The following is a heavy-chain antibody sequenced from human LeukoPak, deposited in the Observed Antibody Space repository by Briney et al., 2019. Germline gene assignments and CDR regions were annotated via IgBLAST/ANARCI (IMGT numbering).Heavy chain of an antibody. Sequence: ASVKVSCKASGYTFTSYGISWVRQAPGQGLEWMGWISAYNGNTNYAQKLQGRVTMTTDTSTSTAYMELRSLRSDDTAVYYCAREYYGSGRDGMDVWGQGTTVTVSS. CDR1: GYTFTSYG. D-gene: IGHD3-10*01. CDR3: AREYYGSGRDGMDV. CDR2: ISAYNGNT. J-gene: IGHJ6*02. V-gene: IGHV1-18*01.